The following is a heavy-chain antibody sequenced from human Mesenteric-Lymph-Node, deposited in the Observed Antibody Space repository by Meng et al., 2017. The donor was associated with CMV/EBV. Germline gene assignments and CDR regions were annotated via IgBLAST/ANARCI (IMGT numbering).Heavy chain of an antibody. J-gene: IGHJ4*02. CDR2: INSDGSST. CDR3: ARGLTTIEV. V-gene: IGHV3-74*01. D-gene: IGHD5-12*01. Sequence: GGSLRLSCAASGFTFSSYWMHWVRQAPGKGLVWVSGINSDGSSTTYADSVKGRFTISRDNVKNSLYLQMNSLRVEDTAVYYCARGLTTIEVWGQGTLVTVSS. CDR1: GFTFSSYW.